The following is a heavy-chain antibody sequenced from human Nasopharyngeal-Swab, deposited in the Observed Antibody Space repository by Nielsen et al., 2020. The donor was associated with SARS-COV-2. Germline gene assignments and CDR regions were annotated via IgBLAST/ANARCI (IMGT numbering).Heavy chain of an antibody. Sequence: ASVKVSCKASGYTFTSYAMHWVRQAPGQRLEWMGWINAGNGNTKYSQKLQGRVTITRDTSASTAYMELSSLRSEDTAVYYCARDGGGYSGRFDPWGQGTLVTVSS. D-gene: IGHD2-15*01. CDR1: GYTFTSYA. V-gene: IGHV1-3*01. J-gene: IGHJ5*02. CDR2: INAGNGNT. CDR3: ARDGGGYSGRFDP.